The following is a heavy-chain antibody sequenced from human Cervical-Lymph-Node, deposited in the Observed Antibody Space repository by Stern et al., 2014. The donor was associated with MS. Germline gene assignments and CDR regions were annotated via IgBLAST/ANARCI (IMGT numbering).Heavy chain of an antibody. J-gene: IGHJ4*02. CDR1: GFYFRNYA. CDR3: AGAPPNGGWSFDS. Sequence: QVQLLESGGGVVQPGRSLRLSCAASGFYFRNYAMHWVRQAPGKGLEWVAMVWFDGSNRYYADSSKGRCTTAKRNSINTLYLPMGRLRAEDTAVYYFAGAPPNGGWSFDSWGRGTRITVPS. V-gene: IGHV3-33*08. D-gene: IGHD6-19*01. CDR2: VWFDGSNR.